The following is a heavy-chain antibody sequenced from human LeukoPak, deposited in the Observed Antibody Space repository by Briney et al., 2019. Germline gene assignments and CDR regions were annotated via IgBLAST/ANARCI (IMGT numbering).Heavy chain of an antibody. CDR2: IRYDGRNK. J-gene: IGHJ3*02. CDR1: GLTLSNYY. Sequence: GGSLRLSCAASGLTLSNYYMSWIRQAPGKGLEWVAYIRYDGRNKYYADSVKGRFTISRDNSKNTLYLQMNSLRAEDTAVYYCAKKTSTVTTWDAFDIWGQGTMVTVSS. CDR3: AKKTSTVTTWDAFDI. D-gene: IGHD4-17*01. V-gene: IGHV3-30*02.